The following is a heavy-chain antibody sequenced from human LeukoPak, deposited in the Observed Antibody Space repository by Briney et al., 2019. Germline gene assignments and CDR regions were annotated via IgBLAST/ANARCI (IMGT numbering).Heavy chain of an antibody. V-gene: IGHV1-18*01. CDR2: ISAYNGNT. CDR3: ARGPYSSGWYGWYYFDY. D-gene: IGHD6-19*01. Sequence: ASVKVSCKASGYTFTSYGISWVRQAPGQGLEWMGWISAYNGNTNYAQKLQGRVTMTTDTSTSTAYMELRSLRSDDTAVYYCARGPYSSGWYGWYYFDYWGQGTLVTVSS. J-gene: IGHJ4*02. CDR1: GYTFTSYG.